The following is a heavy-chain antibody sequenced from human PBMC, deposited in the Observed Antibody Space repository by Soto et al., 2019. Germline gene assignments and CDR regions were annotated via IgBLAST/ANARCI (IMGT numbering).Heavy chain of an antibody. Sequence: GASVKVSCKASGYTFTSYYMHWVRQAPGQGLEWMGIINPSGGSTSYAQKFQGRVTMTRDTSTSTVYMELSSLRSEDTAVYYCARGSPREIQYYYGSGSQRGWYWFDPWGQGTLVTVSS. D-gene: IGHD3-10*01. J-gene: IGHJ5*02. CDR2: INPSGGST. CDR1: GYTFTSYY. V-gene: IGHV1-46*01. CDR3: ARGSPREIQYYYGSGSQRGWYWFDP.